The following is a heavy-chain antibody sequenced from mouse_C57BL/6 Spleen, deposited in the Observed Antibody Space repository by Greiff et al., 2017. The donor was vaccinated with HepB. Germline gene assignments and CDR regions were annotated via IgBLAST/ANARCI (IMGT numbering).Heavy chain of an antibody. CDR3: AREGYYGLDYYAMDY. CDR1: GYAFSSSW. V-gene: IGHV1-82*01. D-gene: IGHD1-2*01. J-gene: IGHJ4*01. CDR2: IYPGDGDT. Sequence: VQLQQSGPELVKPGASVKISCKASGYAFSSSWMNWVKQRPGKGLEWIGRIYPGDGDTNYNGKFKGKATLTADKSSSTAYMQLSSLTSEDSAVYFCAREGYYGLDYYAMDYWGQGTSVTVSS.